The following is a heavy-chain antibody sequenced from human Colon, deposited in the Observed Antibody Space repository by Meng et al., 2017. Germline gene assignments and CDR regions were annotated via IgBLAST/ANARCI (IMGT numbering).Heavy chain of an antibody. J-gene: IGHJ5*02. CDR2: IYSSGST. Sequence: QAQLQESGPGAVKPSPTLSLTCTVSGGCISSGGFYWSWIRQHPGKGLEWIGYIYSSGSTYYNPPLRSRVAISIDASKNQFSLKLTSVTAADTAVYFCARTNYGDYNWFDPWGQGTLVTVSS. CDR1: GGCISSGGFY. CDR3: ARTNYGDYNWFDP. V-gene: IGHV4-31*03. D-gene: IGHD4-17*01.